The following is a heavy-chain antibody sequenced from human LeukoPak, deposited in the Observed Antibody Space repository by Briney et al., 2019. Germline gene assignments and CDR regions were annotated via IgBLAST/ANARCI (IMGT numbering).Heavy chain of an antibody. V-gene: IGHV3-21*01. Sequence: PGGSLRLSCAASGFTFSSYEMNWVRQAPGKGLEWVSSISSSSSYIYYADSVKGRFTISRDNAKNSLYLQMNSLRAEDTAVYYCAREYDYGGNRPGCFQHWGQGTLVTVSS. CDR2: ISSSSSYI. J-gene: IGHJ1*01. CDR1: GFTFSSYE. D-gene: IGHD4-23*01. CDR3: AREYDYGGNRPGCFQH.